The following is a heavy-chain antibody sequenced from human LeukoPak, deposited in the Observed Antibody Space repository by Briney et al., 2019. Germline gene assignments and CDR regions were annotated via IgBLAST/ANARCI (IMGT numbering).Heavy chain of an antibody. D-gene: IGHD6-19*01. CDR1: GYIFTGYY. CDR2: INPNSGDT. V-gene: IGHV1-2*02. CDR3: ARDGNEAVTGRGAVTY. Sequence: ASVKVSYKPSGYIFTGYYMHGVRQAPGQGLDWMGWINPNSGDTNYAQNFQGRVTMTRDTSTSTAYMELSRLTSDDTAVYYCARDGNEAVTGRGAVTYWGQGTLVTVSS. J-gene: IGHJ4*02.